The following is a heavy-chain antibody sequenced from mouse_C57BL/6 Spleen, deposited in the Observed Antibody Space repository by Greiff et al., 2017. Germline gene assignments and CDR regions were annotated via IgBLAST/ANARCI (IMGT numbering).Heavy chain of an antibody. CDR1: GYTFTSYW. D-gene: IGHD3-2*02. J-gene: IGHJ4*01. CDR2: IYPSDSET. Sequence: QVQLQQPGAELVRPGSSVKLSCKASGYTFTSYWMDWVKQRPGQGLEWIGNIYPSDSETHYNQKFKDKATLTVDKSSSTAYMQLSSLTSEDSAVYYCARSLDSSVAMDYWGQGTSVTVSS. CDR3: ARSLDSSVAMDY. V-gene: IGHV1-61*01.